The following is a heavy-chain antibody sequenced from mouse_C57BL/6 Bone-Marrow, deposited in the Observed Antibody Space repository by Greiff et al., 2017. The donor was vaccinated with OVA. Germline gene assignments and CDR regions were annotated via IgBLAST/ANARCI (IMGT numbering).Heavy chain of an antibody. CDR1: GFTFSSYT. J-gene: IGHJ1*03. CDR3: ARDYYGSSGWYFDV. V-gene: IGHV5-9*01. D-gene: IGHD1-1*01. CDR2: ISGGGGNT. Sequence: DVHLVESGGGLVKPGGSLKLSCAASGFTFSSYTMSWVRQTPEKRLEWVATISGGGGNTYYPDSVKGRFTISRDNAKNTLYLQMSSLRSEDTALYYCARDYYGSSGWYFDVWGTGTTVTVSS.